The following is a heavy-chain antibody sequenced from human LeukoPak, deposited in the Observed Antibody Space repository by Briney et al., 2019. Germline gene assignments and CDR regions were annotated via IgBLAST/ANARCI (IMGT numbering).Heavy chain of an antibody. CDR2: IYPGDSDT. CDR1: GYSFTSYW. Sequence: GESLKISCKGSGYSFTSYWIGWVRQMPGKGLEWMGIIYPGDSDTRYSPSFQGQVTISADKSISTAYLQWSSLKASDTAMYYCATHYYGSGSYYTPPFDYWGQGTLVTVSS. D-gene: IGHD3-10*01. CDR3: ATHYYGSGSYYTPPFDY. V-gene: IGHV5-51*01. J-gene: IGHJ4*02.